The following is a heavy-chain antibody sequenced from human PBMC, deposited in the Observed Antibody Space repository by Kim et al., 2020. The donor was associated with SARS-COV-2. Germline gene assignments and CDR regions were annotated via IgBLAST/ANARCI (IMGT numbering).Heavy chain of an antibody. Sequence: SETLSLTCTVSGGSISSSSYYWGWIRQPPGKGLEWIGSIYYSGSTYYNPSLKSRVTISVDTSKNQFSLKLSSVTAADAAVYYCASPSSSWLPFDYWGQGTLVTVSS. CDR2: IYYSGST. CDR3: ASPSSSWLPFDY. CDR1: GGSISSSSYY. J-gene: IGHJ4*02. D-gene: IGHD6-13*01. V-gene: IGHV4-39*01.